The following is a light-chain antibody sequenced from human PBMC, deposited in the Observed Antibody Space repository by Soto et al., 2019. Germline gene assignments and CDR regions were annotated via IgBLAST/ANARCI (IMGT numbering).Light chain of an antibody. CDR1: QSISNW. CDR2: DVS. V-gene: IGKV1-5*01. CDR3: QQYHPSPPWT. J-gene: IGKJ1*01. Sequence: DIQMTQSPSTLSASVGDRVTITCRASQSISNWLAWYQQRPGKAPKLLIYDVSNLNSGVPSRFGGSGSGTEFTLTISSLQPDDSATYYCQQYHPSPPWTFGQGTKVEIK.